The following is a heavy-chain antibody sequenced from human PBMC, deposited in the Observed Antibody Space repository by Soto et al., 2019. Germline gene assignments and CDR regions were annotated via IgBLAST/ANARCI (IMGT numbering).Heavy chain of an antibody. D-gene: IGHD3-10*01. V-gene: IGHV3-23*01. CDR1: GFTFSSYA. CDR3: AKGVTMVRGVIITAGLDV. Sequence: GGSLRLSCAASGFTFSSYAMSWVRQAPGRGLEWVSAISGSGGSTYYADSVKGRFTISRDNSKSTLYLQMNSLRAEDTAVYYCAKGVTMVRGVIITAGLDVWGQGTTVTVSS. CDR2: ISGSGGST. J-gene: IGHJ6*02.